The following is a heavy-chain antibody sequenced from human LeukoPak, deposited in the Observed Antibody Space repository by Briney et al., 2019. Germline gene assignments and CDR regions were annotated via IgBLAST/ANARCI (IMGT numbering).Heavy chain of an antibody. CDR1: GGSISSYY. V-gene: IGHV4-59*01. Sequence: SETLSLTCTVSGGSISSYYWSWIRQPPGKGLEWIGYIYYSGSTNYNPSLKSRVAISVDTSKNQFSLKLSSVTAADTAVYYCARVGIRQGAFDIWGQGTMVTVSS. J-gene: IGHJ3*02. D-gene: IGHD1-26*01. CDR2: IYYSGST. CDR3: ARVGIRQGAFDI.